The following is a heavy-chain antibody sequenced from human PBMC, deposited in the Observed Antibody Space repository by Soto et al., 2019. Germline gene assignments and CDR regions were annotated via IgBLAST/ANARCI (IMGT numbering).Heavy chain of an antibody. CDR1: GFTVSSKY. J-gene: IGHJ6*02. D-gene: IGHD1-20*01. V-gene: IGHV3-53*01. CDR3: ARVPTLQGNWNYYYYGMDV. CDR2: IYSGGST. Sequence: GGSLRLSCEASGFTVSSKYMSWVRQAPGKGPEWVSVIYSGGSTYYADSVKGRFTISRDNSKNTLYLQMNSLRAEDTAVYYCARVPTLQGNWNYYYYGMDVWGQGTTVTVSS.